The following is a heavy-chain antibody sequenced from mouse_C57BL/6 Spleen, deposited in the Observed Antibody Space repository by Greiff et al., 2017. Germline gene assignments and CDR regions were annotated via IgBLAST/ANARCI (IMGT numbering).Heavy chain of an antibody. J-gene: IGHJ2*01. Sequence: ESGPGLVKPSQSLSLTCSVTGYSITSGYYWNWIRQFPGNNLEWMGYISYDGSNNYNPSLKNRISITRDTSKNQFFLKLNSVTTEDTATYYCSRGPLYYFDYWGQGTTLTVSS. CDR2: ISYDGSN. V-gene: IGHV3-6*01. CDR3: SRGPLYYFDY. CDR1: GYSITSGYY.